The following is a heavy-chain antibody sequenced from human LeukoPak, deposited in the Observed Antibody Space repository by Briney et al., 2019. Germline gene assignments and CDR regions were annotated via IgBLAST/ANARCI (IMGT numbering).Heavy chain of an antibody. CDR1: GGSISSSSYY. J-gene: IGHJ4*02. Sequence: SETLSLTCTVSGGSISSSSYYWGWIRQPPGKGLEWIGSIYYSGSTYYNPSLKSRVTISVDTSKNQFSLKLSSVTAADTAVYCCARHSATASDFDYWGQGTLVTVSS. V-gene: IGHV4-39*01. CDR3: ARHSATASDFDY. CDR2: IYYSGST.